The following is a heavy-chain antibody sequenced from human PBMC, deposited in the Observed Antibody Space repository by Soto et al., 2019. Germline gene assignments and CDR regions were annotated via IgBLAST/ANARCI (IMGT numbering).Heavy chain of an antibody. V-gene: IGHV4-30-4*01. CDR3: ARGVTVFGLVSRFWFDP. CDR2: IYNSGIT. J-gene: IGHJ5*02. Sequence: QVLLQESGPGLVKSSQTLSLTCTVSGGSISSGDYSWSWVRQSPGKGLEWIGHIYNSGITYYNPSLKSRVVISIDPSRNQFSLRVTALTAAARGVYFCARGVTVFGLVSRFWFDPWGQGTVVTVSS. D-gene: IGHD3-3*01. CDR1: GGSISSGDYS.